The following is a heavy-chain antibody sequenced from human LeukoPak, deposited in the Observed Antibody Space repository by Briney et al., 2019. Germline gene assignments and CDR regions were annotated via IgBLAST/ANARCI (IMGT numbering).Heavy chain of an antibody. V-gene: IGHV4-34*01. D-gene: IGHD3-3*01. Sequence: ASETLSLTCAVYGGSFSGYYWSWIRQPPGKGLEWIGEINHSGSTNYNPSLKSRVTISVDTSKNQFSLKLSSVTAADTAVYYCARGLTGQHYDFWSGYYTAGDFFDYWGQGTLVTVSS. CDR1: GGSFSGYY. CDR3: ARGLTGQHYDFWSGYYTAGDFFDY. J-gene: IGHJ4*02. CDR2: INHSGST.